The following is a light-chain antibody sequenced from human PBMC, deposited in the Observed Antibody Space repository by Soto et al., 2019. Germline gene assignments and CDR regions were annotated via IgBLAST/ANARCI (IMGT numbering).Light chain of an antibody. CDR2: GAS. CDR3: QQYNNWPPRT. V-gene: IGKV3-15*01. CDR1: QSISNS. J-gene: IGKJ2*01. Sequence: EIVMTQSPASLSVSPEETATLSCRASQSISNSLAWYQQKPGQAPSLLIYGASTRATGIPARFSGSGSGTEFTRTISSLQSEDSALYYCQQYNNWPPRTFGQGNKLEIK.